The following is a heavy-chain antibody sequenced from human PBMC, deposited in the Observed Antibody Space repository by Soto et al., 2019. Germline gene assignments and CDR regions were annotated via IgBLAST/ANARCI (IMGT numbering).Heavy chain of an antibody. V-gene: IGHV3-30*18. Sequence: QVQLVDSGGGVVQPGKSLRLSCAASGFTFGRFGMHWVRQAPGEGLEWVAFISDDGGSTEYADSVRGRFTVSRDNSKNTLYLQMNGLRPEDTAFYYCAKEVRANLDDYGDYDGLDPWGQGALVIGSA. CDR1: GFTFGRFG. D-gene: IGHD4-17*01. J-gene: IGHJ5*02. CDR2: ISDDGGST. CDR3: AKEVRANLDDYGDYDGLDP.